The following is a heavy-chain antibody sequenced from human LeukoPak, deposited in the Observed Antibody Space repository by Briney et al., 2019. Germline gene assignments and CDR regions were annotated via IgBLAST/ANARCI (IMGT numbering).Heavy chain of an antibody. J-gene: IGHJ5*02. CDR2: ISAYNGNT. CDR3: ARGGEISGSYYVSWFDP. CDR1: GYTFTSYG. Sequence: ASVKVSCKASGYTFTSYGISWVRQAPGQGLEWMGWISAYNGNTNYAQKLQGRVTMTTDTSTSTAYMELRSLRSDDTAVYYCARGGEISGSYYVSWFDPWGQGTLVTVSS. V-gene: IGHV1-18*01. D-gene: IGHD1-26*01.